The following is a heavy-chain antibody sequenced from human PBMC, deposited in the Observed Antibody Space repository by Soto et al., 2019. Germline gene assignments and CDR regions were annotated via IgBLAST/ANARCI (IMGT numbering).Heavy chain of an antibody. CDR1: GGSISSYY. D-gene: IGHD3-22*01. J-gene: IGHJ6*02. CDR3: ASLSSPYYYDSSGYSQSLYYYGMDV. V-gene: IGHV4-59*01. CDR2: IYYSGST. Sequence: QVQLQESGPGLVKPSETLSLTCTVSGGSISSYYWSWIRQPPGKGLEWIGYIYYSGSTNYNPSLKSRVTISVDTSKNQFSLKLRSVTAADTAVYYCASLSSPYYYDSSGYSQSLYYYGMDVWGQGTTFTVSS.